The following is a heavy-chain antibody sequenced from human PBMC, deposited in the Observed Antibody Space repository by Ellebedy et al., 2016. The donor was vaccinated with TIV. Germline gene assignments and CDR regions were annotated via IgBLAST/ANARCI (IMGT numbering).Heavy chain of an antibody. V-gene: IGHV1-46*04. CDR3: AREGVPAAMYNWFDP. D-gene: IGHD2-2*01. CDR2: INPSGGST. J-gene: IGHJ5*02. Sequence: ASVKVSCKASGYTFTNNYINWVRQAPGQGLEWMGIINPSGGSTTYAQKLQGRVTMTRDTSTSTVYMELSSLRSEDTAMYYCAREGVPAAMYNWFDPWGRGTLVTVSS. CDR1: GYTFTNNY.